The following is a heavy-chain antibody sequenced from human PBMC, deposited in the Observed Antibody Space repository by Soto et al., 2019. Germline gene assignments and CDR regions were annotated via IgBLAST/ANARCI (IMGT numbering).Heavy chain of an antibody. CDR1: GGSFSGYY. J-gene: IGHJ4*02. CDR3: AGLRFLEWLPLVPIKNDY. Sequence: PSETLSLTCAVYGGSFSGYYWSWIRQPPGKGLEWIGEINHSGSTNYDPSLKSRVTISVDTSKNQFSLKLSSVTAADTAVYYCAGLRFLEWLPLVPIKNDYWGQGTLVTVSS. V-gene: IGHV4-34*01. CDR2: INHSGST. D-gene: IGHD3-3*01.